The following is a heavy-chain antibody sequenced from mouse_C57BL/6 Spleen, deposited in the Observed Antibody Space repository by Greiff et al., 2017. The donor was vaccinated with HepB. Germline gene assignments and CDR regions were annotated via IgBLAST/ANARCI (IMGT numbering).Heavy chain of an antibody. J-gene: IGHJ2*01. Sequence: VQLQQSGAELVRPGASVKLSCTASGFNIKDDYMHWVKQRPEQGLEWIGWIDPENGDTEYASKFQGKATITADTSSNTAYLQLSSLTSEDTAVYYCTTISLIYYDYDGDYWGQGTTLTVSS. V-gene: IGHV14-4*01. CDR1: GFNIKDDY. CDR2: IDPENGDT. CDR3: TTISLIYYDYDGDY. D-gene: IGHD2-4*01.